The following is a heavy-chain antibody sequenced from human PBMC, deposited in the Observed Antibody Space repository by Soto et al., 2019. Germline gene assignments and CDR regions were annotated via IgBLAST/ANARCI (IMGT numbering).Heavy chain of an antibody. D-gene: IGHD3-22*01. J-gene: IGHJ4*02. Sequence: GGSLRLSCSASGLPISSYGMHWVRQAPGKGLEWVAVIWYDGSNKYYADSVKGRFTISRDNSKNTLYLQMNSLRAEDTAAYYCAKIGIPDYYDSSGYAYWGQGTLVTVSS. CDR3: AKIGIPDYYDSSGYAY. CDR1: GLPISSYG. V-gene: IGHV3-30*02. CDR2: IWYDGSNK.